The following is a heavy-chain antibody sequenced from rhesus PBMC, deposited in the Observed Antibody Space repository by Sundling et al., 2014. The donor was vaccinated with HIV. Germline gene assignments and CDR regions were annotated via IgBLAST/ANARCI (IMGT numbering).Heavy chain of an antibody. Sequence: QVQMQESGPGLVKPSETLSLTCGVSGGSISGYFWNWIRQPPGQGLQWIGYIGGTSGFTYYNPSLKSRVTTSTDTSKNQFSLKLNSLTAADTAVYYCARRGSTGFDVWGPESWSPSPQ. D-gene: IGHD3-9*01. CDR3: ARRGSTGFDV. CDR1: GGSISGYF. V-gene: IGHV4-165*02. J-gene: IGHJ5-1*01. CDR2: IGGTSGFT.